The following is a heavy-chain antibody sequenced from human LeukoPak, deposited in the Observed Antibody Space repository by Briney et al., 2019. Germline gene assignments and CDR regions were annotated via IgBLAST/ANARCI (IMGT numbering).Heavy chain of an antibody. V-gene: IGHV4-31*03. CDR1: GGSISSSSYY. CDR3: AREPADYSLYPYYYYGMDV. J-gene: IGHJ6*02. D-gene: IGHD4-11*01. Sequence: SETLSLTCTVSGGSISSSSYYWGWIRQHPGKGLEWIGYIYYSGSTYYNPSLKSRVTISVDTSKNQFSLKLSSVTAADTAVYYCAREPADYSLYPYYYYGMDVWGQGTTVTVSS. CDR2: IYYSGST.